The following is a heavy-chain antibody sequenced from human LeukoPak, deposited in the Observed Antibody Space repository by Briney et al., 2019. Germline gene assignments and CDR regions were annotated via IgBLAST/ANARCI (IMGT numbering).Heavy chain of an antibody. D-gene: IGHD4-17*01. CDR2: IYSGGST. V-gene: IGHV3-53*01. CDR1: GFTVSSNY. CDR3: ARDTVTTFRFRDYQHYGMDV. Sequence: GGSLRLSCAASGFTVSSNYMSWVRQAPGKGLEWVSVIYSGGSTYHADSVKGRFTISRDNSKNTLYLQMNSLRAEDTAVYHCARDTVTTFRFRDYQHYGMDVWGQGTTVTVSS. J-gene: IGHJ6*02.